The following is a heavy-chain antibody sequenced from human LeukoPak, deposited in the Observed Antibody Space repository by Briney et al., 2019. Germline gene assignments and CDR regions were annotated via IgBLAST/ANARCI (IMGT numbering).Heavy chain of an antibody. CDR1: GGTFSSYA. V-gene: IGHV1-69*13. CDR2: IIPIFGTA. CDR3: ARSSIAARLGGNFDY. J-gene: IGHJ4*02. Sequence: SVKVSCKASGGTFSSYAISWVRQAPGQGLEWMGGIIPIFGTANYARKFQGRVTITADESTSTAYMELSSLRSEDTAVYYCARSSIAARLGGNFDYWGQGTLVTVSS. D-gene: IGHD6-6*01.